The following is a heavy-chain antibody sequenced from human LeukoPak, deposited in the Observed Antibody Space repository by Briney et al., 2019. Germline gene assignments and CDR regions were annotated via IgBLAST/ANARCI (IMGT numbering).Heavy chain of an antibody. V-gene: IGHV1-3*04. CDR2: IRTDNGDT. CDR3: GRGGSSGVDY. Sequence: GASVNVSCKTSGYRFTDNALHWVRQAPEQRLEWMGWIRTDNGDTKYSQKFEGRVTLTRDTSASTVYVELKSLRSEDTAVYYCGRGGSSGVDYWGQGTLVTVSS. D-gene: IGHD2-15*01. CDR1: GYRFTDNA. J-gene: IGHJ4*02.